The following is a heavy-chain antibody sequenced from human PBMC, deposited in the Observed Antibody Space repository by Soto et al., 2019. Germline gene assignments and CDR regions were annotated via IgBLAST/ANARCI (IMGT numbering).Heavy chain of an antibody. CDR1: GDSIRSAY. J-gene: IGHJ4*02. D-gene: IGHD2-15*01. V-gene: IGHV4-59*08. CDR2: IYYSGST. CDR3: AKGTGRGGSRY. Sequence: SETLSLTCTVSGDSIRSAYWSWIRQPPGKGLEWIGYIYYSGSTNYHPSLKSRVSISADTSKNQVSLTVNYVTAADTAVYFCAKGTGRGGSRYWGPGTLVTVSS.